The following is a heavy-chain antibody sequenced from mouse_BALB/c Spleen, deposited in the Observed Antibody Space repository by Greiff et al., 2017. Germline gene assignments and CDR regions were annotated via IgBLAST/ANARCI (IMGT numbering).Heavy chain of an antibody. CDR2: ISYSGST. J-gene: IGHJ4*01. D-gene: IGHD2-1*01. CDR3: ASYGKPMDY. Sequence: EVQLVESGPGLVKPSQSLSLTCTVTGYSITSDYAWNWIRQFPGNKLEWMGYISYSGSTSYNPSLKSRISITRDTSKNQFFLQLNSVTTEDTATYYCASYGKPMDYWGQGTSVTVSS. V-gene: IGHV3-2*02. CDR1: GYSITSDYA.